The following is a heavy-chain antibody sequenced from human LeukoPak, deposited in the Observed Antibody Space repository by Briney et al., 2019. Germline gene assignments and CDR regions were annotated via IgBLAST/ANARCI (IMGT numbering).Heavy chain of an antibody. CDR1: GFTFNSYS. CDR3: AKDPQLMAVGVGIDY. J-gene: IGHJ4*02. V-gene: IGHV3-30*02. CDR2: IRYDGSNK. Sequence: PGGSLRLSCAASGFTFNSYSMNWFRQAPGKGLEWVAFIRYDGSNKYYADSVKGRFTISRDNSKNTLYLQMNSLRAEDTAVYYCAKDPQLMAVGVGIDYWGQGALVTVSS. D-gene: IGHD6-19*01.